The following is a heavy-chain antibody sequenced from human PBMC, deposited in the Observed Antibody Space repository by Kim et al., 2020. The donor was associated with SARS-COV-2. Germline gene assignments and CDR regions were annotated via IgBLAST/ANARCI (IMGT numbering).Heavy chain of an antibody. CDR3: ARGSGYSSSWYKRGMDV. CDR2: IYYSGST. J-gene: IGHJ6*02. CDR1: GGSISSGGYY. Sequence: SETLSLTCTVSGGSISSGGYYWSWIRQHPVKGLEWIGYIYYSGSTYYNPSLKSRVTISVDTSKNQFSRKLSSVTAEDTAVYYCARGSGYSSSWYKRGMDVRGQWTTVTVSS. V-gene: IGHV4-31*03. D-gene: IGHD6-13*01.